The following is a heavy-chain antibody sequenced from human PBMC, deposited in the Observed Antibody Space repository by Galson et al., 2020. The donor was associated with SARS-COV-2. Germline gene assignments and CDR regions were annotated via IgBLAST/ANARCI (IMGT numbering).Heavy chain of an antibody. V-gene: IGHV4-61*01. CDR1: GGSVSTDNLY. CDR3: ARDLPHGTTGDSGGYTDTDVFDF. Sequence: ASETLSLTCTVSGGSVSTDNLYWSWIRQPPGKGLEWIGHIYHSGPASHNPSLKSRVTISIDTSKNQFSLRLTSVTAADTAVYYCARDLPHGTTGDSGGYTDTDVFDFWGQGSLVTVSS. CDR2: IYHSGPA. D-gene: IGHD2-21*01. J-gene: IGHJ3*01.